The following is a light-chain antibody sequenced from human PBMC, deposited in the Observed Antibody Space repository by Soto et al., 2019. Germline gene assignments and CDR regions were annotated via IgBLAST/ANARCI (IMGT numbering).Light chain of an antibody. V-gene: IGLV2-14*01. Sequence: QSVLTQPASVSGSPGQSITISCTGTSSDVGGYNFVSWYQQHPDKAPKLMICDVTNRPSGVSNRFSGSKSGNTASLTISGLQAEDEADYYCSSYTSISTYVFGTGTKVTVL. CDR2: DVT. CDR1: SSDVGGYNF. CDR3: SSYTSISTYV. J-gene: IGLJ1*01.